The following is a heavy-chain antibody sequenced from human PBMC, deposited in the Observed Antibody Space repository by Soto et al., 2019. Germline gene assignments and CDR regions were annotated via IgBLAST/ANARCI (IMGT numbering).Heavy chain of an antibody. CDR3: AREGTAMVTGY. V-gene: IGHV1-69*08. J-gene: IGHJ4*02. CDR2: SIPILGIA. CDR1: GGTFSSYT. Sequence: QVQLVQSGAEVKKPGSSVKVSCKASGGTFSSYTISWVRQAPGQGLEWMGRSIPILGIANYAQKFQGRVTITADKSTSTAYMELSSLRSEDTAVYYCAREGTAMVTGYWGQGTLVTVSS. D-gene: IGHD5-18*01.